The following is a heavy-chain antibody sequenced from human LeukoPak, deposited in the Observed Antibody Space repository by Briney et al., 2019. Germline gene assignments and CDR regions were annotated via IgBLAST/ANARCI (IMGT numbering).Heavy chain of an antibody. Sequence: SETLSLTCTVSGDSISSNNCFWGWIRQPPGKGLEWIGSMCYSGATYYNPPLKSRVTMSVDTPKKQFSLKLSSVTAADTAVYYCVKDRGNHTTDYWGQGTLVTVSS. D-gene: IGHD1-14*01. CDR1: GDSISSNNCF. CDR2: MCYSGAT. V-gene: IGHV4-39*07. J-gene: IGHJ4*02. CDR3: VKDRGNHTTDY.